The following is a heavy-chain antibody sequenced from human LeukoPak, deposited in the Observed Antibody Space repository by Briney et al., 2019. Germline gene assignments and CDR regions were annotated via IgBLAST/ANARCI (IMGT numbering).Heavy chain of an antibody. CDR2: IKRETDGGTI. V-gene: IGHV3-15*01. CDR3: TTDRYYDNSELQFQH. D-gene: IGHD3-22*01. Sequence: PGGSLRLSCAASGFTFSSYSMNWVRQAPGKGLEWLGRIKRETDGGTIDFAPPVKGRFTISRDDSRNTLYLQMDSLKIEDTAVYYCTTDRYYDNSELQFQHWGQGTLVTVSS. CDR1: GFTFSSYS. J-gene: IGHJ1*01.